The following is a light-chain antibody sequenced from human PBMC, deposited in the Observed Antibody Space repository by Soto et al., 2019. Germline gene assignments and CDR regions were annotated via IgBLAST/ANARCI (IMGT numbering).Light chain of an antibody. Sequence: DIQMTQSPASVSASVGDRVTLTCRASQDISNWLAWYQQKPWKAPKLLIYAASSLQTGVPSRFSGSGSGTDFSLTISSLQPEDFATYYCQQADSVPLTFGGGTKVEI. J-gene: IGKJ4*01. V-gene: IGKV1D-12*01. CDR2: AAS. CDR3: QQADSVPLT. CDR1: QDISNW.